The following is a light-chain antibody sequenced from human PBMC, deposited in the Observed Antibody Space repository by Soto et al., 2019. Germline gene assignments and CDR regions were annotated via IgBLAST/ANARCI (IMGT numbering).Light chain of an antibody. Sequence: DIQLTQSPSAMSASVGDRVTITCRASQDIKNYLAWFQQKPGQVPKRLIYAASLLQSGVSSRFSGSVSGTEFTLTIGSLQAEDFATYYCLQHSVYRTFGQGTKVEI. J-gene: IGKJ1*01. CDR3: LQHSVYRT. V-gene: IGKV1-17*03. CDR2: AAS. CDR1: QDIKNY.